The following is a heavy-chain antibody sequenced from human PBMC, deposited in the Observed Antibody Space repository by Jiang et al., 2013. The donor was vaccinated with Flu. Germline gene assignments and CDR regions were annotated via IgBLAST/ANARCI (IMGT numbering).Heavy chain of an antibody. J-gene: IGHJ2*01. CDR1: GYTFSSYD. CDR3: AREPRRAAYWYFDL. Sequence: SGAEVKKPGASVKVSCKASGYTFSSYDINWVRQAPGQGLEWMGWMNPNSGNIAYAQKFQGRVTLTRNTSISTAYMELSSLRSEDTAVYYCAREPRRAAYWYFDLWGRGTLVTVSS. V-gene: IGHV1-8*01. CDR2: MNPNSGNI. D-gene: IGHD2-15*01.